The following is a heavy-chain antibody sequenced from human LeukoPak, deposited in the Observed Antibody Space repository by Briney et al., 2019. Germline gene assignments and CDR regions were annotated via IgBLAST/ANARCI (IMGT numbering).Heavy chain of an antibody. CDR1: GGSFSGYY. CDR2: INHSGST. D-gene: IGHD3-10*01. J-gene: IGHJ3*02. Sequence: ASETLSLTCAVYGGSFSGYYWSWIRQPPGKGLEWIGEINHSGSTNYNPSLKSRVTISVDTSKNQFSLKLSSVTAADTAVYYCARRRNYYGSGSYYNGIANPPRGAFDIWGQGTMVTVSS. CDR3: ARRRNYYGSGSYYNGIANPPRGAFDI. V-gene: IGHV4-34*01.